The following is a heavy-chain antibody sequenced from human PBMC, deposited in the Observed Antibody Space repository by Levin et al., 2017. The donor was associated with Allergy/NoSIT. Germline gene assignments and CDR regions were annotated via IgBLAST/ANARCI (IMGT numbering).Heavy chain of an antibody. D-gene: IGHD6-13*01. CDR1: GFTFDDYG. CDR3: ARAILYSSSRYYFDY. V-gene: IGHV3-20*04. Sequence: RLGESLKISCAASGFTFDDYGMSWVRQAPGKGLEWVSGINWNGGSTGYADSVKGRFTISRDNAKNSLYLQMNSLRAEDTALYYCARAILYSSSRYYFDYWGQGTLVTVSS. CDR2: INWNGGST. J-gene: IGHJ4*02.